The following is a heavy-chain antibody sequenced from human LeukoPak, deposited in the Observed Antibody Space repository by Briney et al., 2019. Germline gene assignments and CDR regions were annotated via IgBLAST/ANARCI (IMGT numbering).Heavy chain of an antibody. Sequence: GGSLRLSCAASGFTFSSYWMSWVRQAPGKGLEWVANIKQDGSEKYYVDSVKGRFTISRDNAKNSLYLQMNTLRAEDTAVYYCARDSMAGIDAFDIWGQGTMVTVSS. D-gene: IGHD2-2*01. CDR2: IKQDGSEK. V-gene: IGHV3-7*01. CDR1: GFTFSSYW. J-gene: IGHJ3*02. CDR3: ARDSMAGIDAFDI.